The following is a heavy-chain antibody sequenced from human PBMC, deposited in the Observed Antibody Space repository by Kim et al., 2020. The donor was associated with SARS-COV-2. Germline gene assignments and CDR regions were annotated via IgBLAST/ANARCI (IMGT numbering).Heavy chain of an antibody. J-gene: IGHJ5*02. CDR2: ISSDGNNG. V-gene: IGHV3-30*04. Sequence: GGSLRLSCAASGFTFSSYALLWARQAPGKGLEWVAVISSDGNNGYFADSVKGRFTISRDDSKSTLYLQMNSLRAEDTAVYYCARPGIVGPTYWFDPWGQGHLVTVSS. CDR1: GFTFSSYA. CDR3: ARPGIVGPTYWFDP. D-gene: IGHD1-26*01.